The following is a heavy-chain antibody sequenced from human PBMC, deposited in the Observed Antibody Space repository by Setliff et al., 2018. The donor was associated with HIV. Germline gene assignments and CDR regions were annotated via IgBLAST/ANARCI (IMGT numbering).Heavy chain of an antibody. CDR1: GYTSTGYY. D-gene: IGHD3-9*01. CDR2: INPNSGGT. J-gene: IGHJ2*01. CDR3: ARDREYFDWLSPRNWYFDL. Sequence: ASVKVSCKASGYTSTGYYMHWVRQAPGQGLEWMGRINPNSGGTNYAQKFQGRVTMTRDTSISTAYMELSRLRSDDTAVYYCARDREYFDWLSPRNWYFDLWGRGTLVTVSS. V-gene: IGHV1-2*06.